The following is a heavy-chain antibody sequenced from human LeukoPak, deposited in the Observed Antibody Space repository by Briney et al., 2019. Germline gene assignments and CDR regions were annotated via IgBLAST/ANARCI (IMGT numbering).Heavy chain of an antibody. J-gene: IGHJ4*02. CDR3: ARGDSSSWPPLGDY. V-gene: IGHV4-34*01. Sequence: PSETLSLTCAVYGGSFSGYYWSWIRQPPGKGLEWIGEINHSGSTNYNPSLKSRVTISVDTSKNQFSLKLSSVTAADTAVYYCARGDSSSWPPLGDYWGQGTLVTVSS. D-gene: IGHD6-13*01. CDR2: INHSGST. CDR1: GGSFSGYY.